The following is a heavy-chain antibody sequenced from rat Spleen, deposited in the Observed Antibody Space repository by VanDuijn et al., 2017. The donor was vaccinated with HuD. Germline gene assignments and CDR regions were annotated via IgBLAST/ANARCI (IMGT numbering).Heavy chain of an antibody. CDR2: ISTRGGSI. J-gene: IGHJ2*01. D-gene: IGHD1-6*01. V-gene: IGHV5-46*01. CDR3: TREVYYGLWGYFDY. Sequence: EVQLVESGGDLVQPGRSVRLSCAASGFTFSNFPMAWVRQAPTKGLERVATISTRGGSIYYPDSVKGRFTISRDNAQNTLYLQMNSLRSEDTATYYCTREVYYGLWGYFDYWGQGVMVTVSS. CDR1: GFTFSNFP.